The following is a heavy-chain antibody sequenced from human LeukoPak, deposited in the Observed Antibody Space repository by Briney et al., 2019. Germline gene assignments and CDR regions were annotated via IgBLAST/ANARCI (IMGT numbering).Heavy chain of an antibody. Sequence: SETLSLTCAAYGGSFSGYYWSWIRQPPGKGLEWIGEINHSGSTNYNPSLKSRVSISVDTSKNKFSLKLSSVTAADAAVYFCAKGWYAHRFSYYFSRLRPTLDAFDIWGQGTMVTVSS. CDR3: AKGWYAHRFSYYFSRLRPTLDAFDI. J-gene: IGHJ3*02. V-gene: IGHV4-34*01. CDR2: INHSGST. D-gene: IGHD3-22*01. CDR1: GGSFSGYY.